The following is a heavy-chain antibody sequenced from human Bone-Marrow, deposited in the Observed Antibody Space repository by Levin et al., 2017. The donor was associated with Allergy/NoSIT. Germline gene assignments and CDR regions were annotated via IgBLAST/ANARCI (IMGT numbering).Heavy chain of an antibody. J-gene: IGHJ4*02. CDR1: GYTFTGYY. V-gene: IGHV1-2*06. CDR2: INPNSGGT. D-gene: IGHD6-13*01. Sequence: PGESLKISCKASGYTFTGYYMHWVRQAPGQGLEWMGRINPNSGGTNYAQKFQGRVTMTRDTSISTAYMELSRLRSDDTAVYYCARIGGAADHTYYFDYWGQGTLVTVSS. CDR3: ARIGGAADHTYYFDY.